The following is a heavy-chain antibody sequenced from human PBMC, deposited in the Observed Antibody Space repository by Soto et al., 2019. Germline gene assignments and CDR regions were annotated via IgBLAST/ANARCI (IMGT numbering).Heavy chain of an antibody. CDR2: ISAYNGNT. CDR3: ARDRQSYSSSSIDY. J-gene: IGHJ4*02. Sequence: ASVKVSCKASGYTFTSYGISWVRQAPGQGLEWMGWISAYNGNTNYAQKLQGRVTMTTDTSTSTAYMELRSLRSDDTAVYYCARDRQSYSSSSIDYWGQGTLVTVSS. V-gene: IGHV1-18*01. CDR1: GYTFTSYG. D-gene: IGHD6-6*01.